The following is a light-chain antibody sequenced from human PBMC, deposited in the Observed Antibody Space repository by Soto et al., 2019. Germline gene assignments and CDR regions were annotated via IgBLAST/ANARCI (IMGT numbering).Light chain of an antibody. CDR3: QPYNNWPRT. CDR1: QSVSSN. J-gene: IGKJ2*01. Sequence: EIVMTQSPATLSVSPGERATLSCRASQSVSSNLAWYQQKPGQAPRLLIFASSSRATGIPARFSGSGSGTEFTLTISSLQSEDFAVYYCQPYNNWPRTFGQGTKLEIK. CDR2: ASS. V-gene: IGKV3-15*01.